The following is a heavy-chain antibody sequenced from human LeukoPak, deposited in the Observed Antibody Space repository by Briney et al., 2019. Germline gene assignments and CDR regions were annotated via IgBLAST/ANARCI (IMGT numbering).Heavy chain of an antibody. CDR2: INHSGST. CDR3: ARSVHYYYMDV. V-gene: IGHV4-34*01. CDR1: GGSFSGYY. Sequence: PSETLSLTCAVYGGSFSGYYWSWIRQPPGKGLEWIGEINHSGSTNYNPSLKSRVTISVDTSKNQFSLKLSSVTAADTAVYYCARSVHYYYMDVWGKGTTVTISS. J-gene: IGHJ6*03.